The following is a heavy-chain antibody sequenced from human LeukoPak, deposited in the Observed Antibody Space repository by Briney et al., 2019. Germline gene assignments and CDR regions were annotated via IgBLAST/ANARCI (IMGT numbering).Heavy chain of an antibody. J-gene: IGHJ3*02. D-gene: IGHD2-2*01. CDR3: ARLYCSSTSCLKDAFDI. Sequence: GASVKVSCKASGYTFTSYGISWVRQAPGQGLEWMGWISAYNGNTNYAQKLQGRVTMTTDTSTSTAYMELRSLRSDDTAVYYCARLYCSSTSCLKDAFDIWGQGTMVTVSS. CDR1: GYTFTSYG. V-gene: IGHV1-18*01. CDR2: ISAYNGNT.